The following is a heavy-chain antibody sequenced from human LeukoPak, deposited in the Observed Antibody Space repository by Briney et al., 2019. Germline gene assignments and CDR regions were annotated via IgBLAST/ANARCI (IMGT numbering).Heavy chain of an antibody. V-gene: IGHV3-21*01. J-gene: IGHJ4*02. Sequence: SGGSLRLSCAASGFNFNIYTINWVRQAPGKGLEWVSSISSRGTNIYYADSVKGRFTVSRDNAKNSLFLQMNSLRAEDTAVYYCARVAGYCDSTSNCYSDYWGQGTLVTVPS. CDR1: GFNFNIYT. CDR3: ARVAGYCDSTSNCYSDY. CDR2: ISSRGTNI. D-gene: IGHD2-2*01.